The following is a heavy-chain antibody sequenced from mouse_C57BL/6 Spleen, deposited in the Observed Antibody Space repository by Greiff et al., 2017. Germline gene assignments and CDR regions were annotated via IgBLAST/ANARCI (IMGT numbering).Heavy chain of an antibody. J-gene: IGHJ2*01. Sequence: VKLQESGAELARPGASVKLSCKASGYTFTSYGISWVKQRTGQGLEWIGEIYPRSGNTYYNEKFKGKATLTADKSSSTAYMELRSLTSEDSAVYFCANDYDGGSDYWGQGTTLTVSS. CDR3: ANDYDGGSDY. D-gene: IGHD2-4*01. CDR2: IYPRSGNT. CDR1: GYTFTSYG. V-gene: IGHV1-81*01.